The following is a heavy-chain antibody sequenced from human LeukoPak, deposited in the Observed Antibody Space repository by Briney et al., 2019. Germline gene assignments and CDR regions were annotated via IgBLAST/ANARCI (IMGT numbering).Heavy chain of an antibody. V-gene: IGHV4-31*03. CDR2: IYYSGST. Sequence: SETLSLTCSVSGGSITSGIYYWSWIRQLPGRGLEWIGYIYYSGSTYYNPSLKSRLTLSLDTSKNQFSLKLSSATAADTAMYFCARTDSSGYYANYWGQGTLVTVSS. CDR1: GGSITSGIYY. CDR3: ARTDSSGYYANY. D-gene: IGHD3-22*01. J-gene: IGHJ4*02.